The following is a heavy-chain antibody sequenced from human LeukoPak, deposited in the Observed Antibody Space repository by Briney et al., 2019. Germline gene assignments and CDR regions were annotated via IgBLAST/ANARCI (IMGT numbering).Heavy chain of an antibody. V-gene: IGHV3-74*01. CDR2: INSDNSST. Sequence: GGSLRLSCAASGFTFTSYWMHWVRQAPGQGLVWISRINSDNSSTRYAHSVKGRFTISRDNAKNTLYLQMNSLRAEDTAVYYCARALRTSGYSYGQIDCWGQGTLVTVSS. CDR3: ARALRTSGYSYGQIDC. D-gene: IGHD5-18*01. CDR1: GFTFTSYW. J-gene: IGHJ4*02.